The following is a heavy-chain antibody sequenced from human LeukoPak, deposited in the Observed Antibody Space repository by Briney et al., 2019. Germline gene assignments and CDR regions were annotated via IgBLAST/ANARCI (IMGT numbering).Heavy chain of an antibody. Sequence: PSETLSLTCTVSGGSISSYYWSGIRQPPGKELEWIGYIYSTGSTSYNPSLKSRVTISIDTSKNQFSLNLNSVTGADTAVYYCARAPILYYFDCWGQGTLVTVSS. CDR2: IYSTGST. J-gene: IGHJ4*02. CDR3: ARAPILYYFDC. V-gene: IGHV4-59*08. CDR1: GGSISSYY.